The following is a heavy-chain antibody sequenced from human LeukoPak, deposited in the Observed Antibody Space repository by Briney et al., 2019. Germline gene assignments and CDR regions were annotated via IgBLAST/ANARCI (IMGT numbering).Heavy chain of an antibody. Sequence: TGGSLRLSCAASGFTFSDYYMSWIRQAPGKGLEWVSYISSSSNYTNYADSVKGRFTISRHNAKNSLYLQMNSLRAEDTAVYCCARDPPRAYYYDSRGYSADGFSIWGQGTMVTASS. CDR3: ARDPPRAYYYDSRGYSADGFSI. J-gene: IGHJ3*02. CDR2: ISSSSNYT. CDR1: GFTFSDYY. D-gene: IGHD3-22*01. V-gene: IGHV3-11*05.